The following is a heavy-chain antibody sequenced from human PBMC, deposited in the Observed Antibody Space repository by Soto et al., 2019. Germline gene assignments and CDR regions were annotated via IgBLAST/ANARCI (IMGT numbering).Heavy chain of an antibody. V-gene: IGHV3-74*01. D-gene: IGHD3-10*01. CDR2: VNSDGSDT. CDR1: GFTFSNYW. CDR3: ARVDFGLGIDY. J-gene: IGHJ4*02. Sequence: EVQLVESGGGLVQPGGSLSLSCAASGFTFSNYWMHWVRQVPGKGLVWVSHVNSDGSDTTYTDSVKGRFTISRDNAKNTLYLQMNSLRAEDTAVYYCARVDFGLGIDYWGQGTLVTVSS.